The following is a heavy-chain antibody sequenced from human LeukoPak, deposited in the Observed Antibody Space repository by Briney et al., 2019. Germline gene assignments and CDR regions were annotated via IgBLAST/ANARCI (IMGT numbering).Heavy chain of an antibody. D-gene: IGHD6-13*01. CDR1: XYTFTSYY. CDR2: INPSGGST. Sequence: SVKVSCKASXYTFTSYYMHWVRQAPGQGLEWMGIINPSGGSTSYAQKFQGRVTMTRDTSTSTVYMELSSLRSEDTAVYYCARDNEAAAGFFDYWGQGTLVTVSS. CDR3: ARDNEAAAGFFDY. J-gene: IGHJ4*02. V-gene: IGHV1-46*01.